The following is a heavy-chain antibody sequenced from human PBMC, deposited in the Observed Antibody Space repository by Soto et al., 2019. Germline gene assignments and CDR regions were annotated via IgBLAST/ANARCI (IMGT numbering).Heavy chain of an antibody. CDR2: IIPIFGTA. J-gene: IGHJ4*02. CDR3: ARASERAAAGTPYYFDY. V-gene: IGHV1-69*13. D-gene: IGHD6-13*01. CDR1: GGTFSSYA. Sequence: GASVKVSCKASGGTFSSYAISWVRQAPGQGLEWMGGIIPIFGTANYAQKFQGRVTITADESTSTAYMELSSLRSEDTAVYYCARASERAAAGTPYYFDYWGQGTLVTVSS.